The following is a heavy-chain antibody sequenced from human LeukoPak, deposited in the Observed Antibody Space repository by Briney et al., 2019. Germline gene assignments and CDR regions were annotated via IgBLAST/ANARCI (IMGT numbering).Heavy chain of an antibody. J-gene: IGHJ4*02. CDR3: ARSNGAVYFDY. Sequence: SVKVSCKASGGTFSSYAISWVRQAPGQGLEWMGGIIPIFGTANYAQKFQGRVTITADKSTSAAYMELSSLRSEDTAVYYCARSNGAVYFDYWGQGTLVTVSS. CDR1: GGTFSSYA. V-gene: IGHV1-69*06. CDR2: IIPIFGTA. D-gene: IGHD3-10*01.